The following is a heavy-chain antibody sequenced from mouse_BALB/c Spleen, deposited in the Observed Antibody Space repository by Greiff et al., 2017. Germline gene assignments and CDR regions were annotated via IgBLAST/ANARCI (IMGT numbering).Heavy chain of an antibody. CDR2: SRNKANDYTT. J-gene: IGHJ3*01. Sequence: EVKVVESGGGLVQPGGSLRLSCATSGFTFSDFYMEWVRQPPGKRLEWIAASRNKANDYTTEYSASVKGRFIVSRDTSQSILYLQMNALRAEDTAIYYCAREGSYGWFAYWGQGTLVTVSA. CDR3: AREGSYGWFAY. D-gene: IGHD1-1*02. V-gene: IGHV7-1*02. CDR1: GFTFSDFY.